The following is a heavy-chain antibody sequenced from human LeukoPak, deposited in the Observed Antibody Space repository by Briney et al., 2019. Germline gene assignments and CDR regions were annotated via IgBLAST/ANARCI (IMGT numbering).Heavy chain of an antibody. CDR2: IYYSGGT. V-gene: IGHV4-39*07. CDR1: GGSIDNTPYY. D-gene: IGHD3-22*01. CDR3: ARGVDSSGYYFDY. Sequence: SETLSLTCTVSGGSIDNTPYYWVWIRQPPGKGLEWIGSIYYSGGTYYNSSLESRVVISVDTSKNHFSLKLTSVTAADTAMYYCARGVDSSGYYFDYWGQGTLVTVSS. J-gene: IGHJ4*02.